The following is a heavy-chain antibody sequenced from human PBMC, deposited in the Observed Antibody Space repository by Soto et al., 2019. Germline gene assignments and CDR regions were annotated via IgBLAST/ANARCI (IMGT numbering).Heavy chain of an antibody. D-gene: IGHD2-21*02. CDR1: GFTFSSYG. CDR3: AKDWDIVVVTAIRYGMDV. Sequence: QVQLVESGGGVVQPGRSLRLSCAASGFTFSSYGMHWVRQAPGKGLEWVAVISYDGSNKYYADSVKGRFTISRDNSKNTLYLQMNNLRAEDTAVYYCAKDWDIVVVTAIRYGMDVWGQGTTVTVSS. V-gene: IGHV3-30*18. CDR2: ISYDGSNK. J-gene: IGHJ6*02.